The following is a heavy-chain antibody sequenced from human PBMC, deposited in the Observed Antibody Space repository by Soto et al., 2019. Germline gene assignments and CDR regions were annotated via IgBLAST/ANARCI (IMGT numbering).Heavy chain of an antibody. J-gene: IGHJ6*02. V-gene: IGHV4-61*01. CDR3: ASWAARNYYYGMDV. CDR1: GGSVSSGSYY. CDR2: IYYSGST. D-gene: IGHD6-6*01. Sequence: SETLSLTCTVPGGSVSSGSYYWSWIRQPPGKGLEWIGYIYYSGSTNYNPSLKSRVTISVDTSKNQFSLKLSSVTAADTAVYYCASWAARNYYYGMDVWGQGTMVTVSS.